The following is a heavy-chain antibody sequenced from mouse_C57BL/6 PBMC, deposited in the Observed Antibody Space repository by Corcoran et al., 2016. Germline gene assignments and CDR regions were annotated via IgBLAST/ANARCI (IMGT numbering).Heavy chain of an antibody. Sequence: QIQLVQSGPELKKPGETVKISCTASGYTFTTYGMSWVKQAPGKGLKWMGWINTYSGVPTYADDFKGRFAFSLETSASTAYLQINNLKNEDTATYFCARRGYYGSSFAMDYWGQGTSVTVSS. V-gene: IGHV9-3*01. D-gene: IGHD1-1*01. J-gene: IGHJ4*01. CDR3: ARRGYYGSSFAMDY. CDR1: GYTFTTYG. CDR2: INTYSGVP.